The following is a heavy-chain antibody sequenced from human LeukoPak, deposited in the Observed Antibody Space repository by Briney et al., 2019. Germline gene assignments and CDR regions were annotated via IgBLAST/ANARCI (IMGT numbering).Heavy chain of an antibody. D-gene: IGHD3-3*01. CDR3: ARHVPAIYDFWSGYSAIDY. CDR1: GGSISSSSYY. V-gene: IGHV4-39*01. J-gene: IGHJ4*02. CDR2: IYYSGST. Sequence: KPSETLSLTCTVSGGSISSSSYYWGWIRQPPGKGLEWIESIYYSGSTYYNPSLKSRVTISVDTSKNQFSLKLSSVTAADTAVYYCARHVPAIYDFWSGYSAIDYWGQGTLVTVSS.